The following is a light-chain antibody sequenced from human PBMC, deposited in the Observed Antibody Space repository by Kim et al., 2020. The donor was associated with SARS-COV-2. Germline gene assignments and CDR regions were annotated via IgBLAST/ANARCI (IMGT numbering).Light chain of an antibody. CDR2: DAS. V-gene: IGKV1-33*01. CDR1: QDIGNF. Sequence: ASVGDRVTITCQASQDIGNFLNWYQQKPGQAPKLLIFDASNLETGVPSRFSGSGSATHFTLTINSLQPEDVATYYCQQYDYLPSVTFGQGTRLEIK. CDR3: QQYDYLPSVT. J-gene: IGKJ5*01.